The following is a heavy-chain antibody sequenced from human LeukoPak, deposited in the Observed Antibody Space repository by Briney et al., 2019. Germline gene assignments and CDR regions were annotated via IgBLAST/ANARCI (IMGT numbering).Heavy chain of an antibody. J-gene: IGHJ4*02. Sequence: ASETLSLTCTVSGGSISSGGYYWSWIRQHPGKGLEWIGYIYYSGSTYYYPSLKSRVTISVDTSKNQFSLKLSSVTAADTAVYYCAREDPASVDWGQGTLVTVSS. CDR3: AREDPASVD. V-gene: IGHV4-31*03. CDR1: GGSISSGGYY. CDR2: IYYSGST.